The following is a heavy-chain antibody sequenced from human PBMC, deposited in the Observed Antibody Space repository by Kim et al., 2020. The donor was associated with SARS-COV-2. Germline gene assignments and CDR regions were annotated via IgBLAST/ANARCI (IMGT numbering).Heavy chain of an antibody. V-gene: IGHV3-21*01. CDR3: ARDLSLGRPGCFDY. CDR1: EFTFSRYS. Sequence: GGSLRLSCAASEFTFSRYSMNWVRQAPGKGLEWVSTISRNSDYIYYADSVEGRFTISRDNAKNSLYLQMNSLRADDTAMYYCARDLSLGRPGCFDYWGQG. J-gene: IGHJ4*02. D-gene: IGHD3-10*01. CDR2: ISRNSDYI.